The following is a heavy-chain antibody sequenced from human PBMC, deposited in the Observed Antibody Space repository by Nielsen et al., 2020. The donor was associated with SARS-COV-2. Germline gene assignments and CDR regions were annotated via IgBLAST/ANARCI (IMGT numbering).Heavy chain of an antibody. CDR2: ISSSSSTI. CDR3: ARDGIVVVPAAIIDY. CDR1: GFTFSSYS. D-gene: IGHD2-2*02. Sequence: GESLKISCAASGFTFSSYSMNWVRQAPGKGLEWVSYISSSSSTIYYADSVKGRFTISRDNAKNSLYLQMNSLRAEDTAVYYCARDGIVVVPAAIIDYWGQGTLVTVSS. J-gene: IGHJ4*02. V-gene: IGHV3-48*01.